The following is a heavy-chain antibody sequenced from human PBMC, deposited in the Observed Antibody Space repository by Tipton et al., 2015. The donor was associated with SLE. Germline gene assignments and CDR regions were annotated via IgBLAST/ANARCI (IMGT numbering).Heavy chain of an antibody. CDR3: ARDRDYFYDSSGFDY. CDR1: GFTVSSNY. J-gene: IGHJ4*02. D-gene: IGHD3-22*01. Sequence: LRLSCAASGFTVSSNYMSWIRQPPGKGLEWIGNIYYSGSTKYNPSLKSRVTISVDTSKNQFSLKLSSVTAADTAVYYCARDRDYFYDSSGFDYWGQGTLVTISS. V-gene: IGHV4-59*02. CDR2: IYYSGST.